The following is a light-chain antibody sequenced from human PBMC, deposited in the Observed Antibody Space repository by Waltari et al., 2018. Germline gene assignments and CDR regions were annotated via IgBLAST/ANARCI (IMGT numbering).Light chain of an antibody. CDR2: EVS. CDR3: SSYAGSNNFVV. Sequence: QSALTQPPSASGSPGQSVTTSCTATSSDAGGYNYVSCYQQHPGKAPKLMIYEVSKRPSGVPDRFSGSKSGNTASLTVSGLQAEDEADYYCSSYAGSNNFVVFGGGTKLTVL. CDR1: SSDAGGYNY. V-gene: IGLV2-8*01. J-gene: IGLJ2*01.